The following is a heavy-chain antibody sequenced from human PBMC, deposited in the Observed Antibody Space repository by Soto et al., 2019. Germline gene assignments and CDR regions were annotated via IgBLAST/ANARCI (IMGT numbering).Heavy chain of an antibody. V-gene: IGHV4-59*01. Sequence: SETLSLTCTVSGGSISSYYWSWIRQPPGKGLEWIGYIYYSGSTNYNPSLKSRVTISVDTSKNQFSLKLSSVTAADTAVYYCARDHYYDSSGYIIRFDPWGQGTLVTVSS. D-gene: IGHD3-22*01. J-gene: IGHJ5*02. CDR3: ARDHYYDSSGYIIRFDP. CDR2: IYYSGST. CDR1: GGSISSYY.